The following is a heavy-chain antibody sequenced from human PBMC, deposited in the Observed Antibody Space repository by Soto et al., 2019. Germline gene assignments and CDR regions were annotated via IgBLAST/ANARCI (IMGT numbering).Heavy chain of an antibody. D-gene: IGHD6-6*01. J-gene: IGHJ5*02. V-gene: IGHV1-69*13. CDR2: IIPIFGTA. CDR1: GGTFSSYA. CDR3: AREGAARQPPPTGYNWFDP. Sequence: ASVKVSCKASGGTFSSYAISWVRQAPGQGLEWMGGIIPIFGTANYAQKFQGRVTITADESTSTAYMELSSLRSEDTAVYYCAREGAARQPPPTGYNWFDPWGQGTLVTVSS.